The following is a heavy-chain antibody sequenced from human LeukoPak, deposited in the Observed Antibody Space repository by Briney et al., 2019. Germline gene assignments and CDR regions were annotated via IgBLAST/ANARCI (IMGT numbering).Heavy chain of an antibody. CDR1: GGSFSGYY. Sequence: SETLSLTCAVYGGSFSGYYWNWIRQPPGKGLEWIGEINHSGSTNYNPSLKSRVTVSLDTSKNQFSLKLSSVTAADTAVYYCARGRAYFXWGQGTLVTVSS. V-gene: IGHV4-34*01. CDR3: ARGRAYFX. D-gene: IGHD3-9*01. CDR2: INHSGST. J-gene: IGHJ4*02.